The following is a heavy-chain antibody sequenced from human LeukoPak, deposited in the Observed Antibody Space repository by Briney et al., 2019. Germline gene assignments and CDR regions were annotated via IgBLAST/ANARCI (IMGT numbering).Heavy chain of an antibody. CDR2: IYSNETT. CDR1: GLSVSTNY. V-gene: IGHV3-66*01. J-gene: IGHJ5*02. D-gene: IGHD3-16*02. Sequence: GGSLRLSCVASGLSVSTNYMNWVRQAPGKALEWVSVIYSNETTSYADSVKGRFSISRDSSTNTLYLQMDSLRAEDTAVYYCARGTNYDYLWGNYRRRNYYWFDPWGQGTLVTVSS. CDR3: ARGTNYDYLWGNYRRRNYYWFDP.